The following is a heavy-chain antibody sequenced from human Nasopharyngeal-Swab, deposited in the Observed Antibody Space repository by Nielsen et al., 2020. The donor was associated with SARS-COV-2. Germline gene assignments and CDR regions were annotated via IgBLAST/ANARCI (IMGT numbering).Heavy chain of an antibody. CDR1: RDSVSSHSAG. CDR3: ARGRDFSFDS. Sequence: SQTLSLTCALSRDSVSSHSAGWNWIRQSPSRGLAWLGRTLYRSKWYNDYAESVKSRLAVNPDTSKNQFSLQLNSVTPEDTAVYYCARGRDFSFDSWGQGTLVTASS. V-gene: IGHV6-1*01. CDR2: TLYRSKWYN. J-gene: IGHJ4*02. D-gene: IGHD3-3*01.